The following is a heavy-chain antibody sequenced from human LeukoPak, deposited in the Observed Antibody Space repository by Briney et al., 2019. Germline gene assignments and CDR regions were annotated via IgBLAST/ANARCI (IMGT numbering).Heavy chain of an antibody. CDR2: IDWDDDK. Sequence: SGPALVKPTQTLTLTCTFSGFSLSTSGMRVSWIRQPPGKALEWLARIDWDDDKFYSTPLKTRLTISKDTSKNQVVLTMTNMDPVDTATYYCARTYYYDSSGPGAFDIWGQGTMVTVSS. J-gene: IGHJ3*02. D-gene: IGHD3-22*01. CDR3: ARTYYYDSSGPGAFDI. CDR1: GFSLSTSGMR. V-gene: IGHV2-70*04.